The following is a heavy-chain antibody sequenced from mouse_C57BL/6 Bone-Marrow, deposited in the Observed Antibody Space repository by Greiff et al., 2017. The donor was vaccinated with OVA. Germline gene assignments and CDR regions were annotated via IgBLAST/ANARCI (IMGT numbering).Heavy chain of an antibody. Sequence: VQLQQSGPELVKPGASVKISCKASGYTFTDYYMNWVKQSHGKSLEWIGDINPNNGGTSYNQKFKGKATLTVDKSSSTAYMELRSLTSEDAAVYYCARLSSGSFDYWGKGTTLTVSS. CDR1: GYTFTDYY. V-gene: IGHV1-26*01. CDR2: INPNNGGT. CDR3: ARLSSGSFDY. J-gene: IGHJ2*01. D-gene: IGHD3-2*02.